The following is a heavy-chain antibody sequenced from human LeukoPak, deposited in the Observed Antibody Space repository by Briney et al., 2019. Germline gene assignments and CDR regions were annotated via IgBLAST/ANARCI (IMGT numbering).Heavy chain of an antibody. CDR1: GFTFSSYA. V-gene: IGHV3-23*01. J-gene: IGHJ4*02. D-gene: IGHD3-22*01. CDR3: AKDRRTYYYDSSGYSDY. Sequence: GGSLRLSCAAPGFTFSSYAMSWVRQAPGKGLEWVSAISGSGGSTYYADSVKGRFTISRDNSKNTLYLQMNSLRAEDTAVYYCAKDRRTYYYDSSGYSDYWGQGTLVTVSS. CDR2: ISGSGGST.